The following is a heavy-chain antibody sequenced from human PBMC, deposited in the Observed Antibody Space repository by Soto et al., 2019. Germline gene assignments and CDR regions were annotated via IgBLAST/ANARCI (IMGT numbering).Heavy chain of an antibody. J-gene: IGHJ4*02. CDR3: GSDWGRKPIRSY. CDR2: ISTNSIYK. D-gene: IGHD3-16*01. V-gene: IGHV3-21*01. CDR1: GFIFSSHT. Sequence: PWGSLRLSCAVSGFIFSSHTMHWFRQAPGKRLEWVAVISTNSIYKSYAVSVKGRFTISRDNANNSLSLQMDSLRAEDTGVYCCGSDWGRKPIRSYWGQGTKVTVSS.